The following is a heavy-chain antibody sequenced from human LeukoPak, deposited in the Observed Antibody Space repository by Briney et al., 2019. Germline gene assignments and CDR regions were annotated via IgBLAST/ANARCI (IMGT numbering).Heavy chain of an antibody. D-gene: IGHD2-15*01. CDR3: ARWDAYCSGGTCYFGGFAFDI. J-gene: IGHJ3*02. V-gene: IGHV3-7*01. Sequence: QSGGSLRLSCAASGFTFSIYWMSWVRHAPGEGLEWVAGIKQDGGVKHFLDSVKGRFTISRDNAKNSLYLQMNSLRAEDTAVYYCARWDAYCSGGTCYFGGFAFDIWGQGTMVTVSS. CDR2: IKQDGGVK. CDR1: GFTFSIYW.